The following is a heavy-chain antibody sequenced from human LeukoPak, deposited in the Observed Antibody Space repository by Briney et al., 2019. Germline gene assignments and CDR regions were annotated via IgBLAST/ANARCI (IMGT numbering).Heavy chain of an antibody. V-gene: IGHV5-51*01. CDR2: FYPGDSDT. Sequence: GESLKISCKGSGYSFTSYWIGWVRQLPGKGLEWLGIFYPGDSDTRYSPSFQGQVTISADKSISTAYLQWSSLKASDTAMYYCARRQDDYDSSGFDNWGQGTLVTVSS. D-gene: IGHD3-22*01. CDR1: GYSFTSYW. J-gene: IGHJ4*02. CDR3: ARRQDDYDSSGFDN.